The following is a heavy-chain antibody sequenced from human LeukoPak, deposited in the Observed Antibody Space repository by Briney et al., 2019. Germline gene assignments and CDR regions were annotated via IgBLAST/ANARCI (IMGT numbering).Heavy chain of an antibody. CDR3: ARGVEMATIIVGY. Sequence: ASVKVSCKASGYTFTGYFMHWVRQAPGQGLEWMGWINPNSGGTNYAQKFQGRVTMTGDTSISTAYMDLSSLRSEDTAVYYCARGVEMATIIVGYWGQGTLVTVSS. V-gene: IGHV1-2*02. D-gene: IGHD5-24*01. CDR2: INPNSGGT. CDR1: GYTFTGYF. J-gene: IGHJ4*02.